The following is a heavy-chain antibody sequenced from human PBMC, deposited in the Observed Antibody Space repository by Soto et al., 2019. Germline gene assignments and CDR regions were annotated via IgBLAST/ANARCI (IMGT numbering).Heavy chain of an antibody. CDR3: ASGASRWYPYFFDS. Sequence: QAQLVQSGAEVRTPGSSVKLSCKASEGTFNSYAIAWVRQAPAQGLEWMGGIIPYYNTLNYAQKFQDRVTITADDSTNTVYMELSSLRSDDTAVDFCASGASRWYPYFFDSWAQGTLVTVSS. J-gene: IGHJ4*02. V-gene: IGHV1-69*01. CDR2: IIPYYNTL. D-gene: IGHD6-13*01. CDR1: EGTFNSYA.